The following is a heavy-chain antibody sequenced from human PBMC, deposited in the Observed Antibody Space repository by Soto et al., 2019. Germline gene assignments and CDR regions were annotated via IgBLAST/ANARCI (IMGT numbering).Heavy chain of an antibody. J-gene: IGHJ4*02. CDR3: AKDRRDRDFMHILVVDF. V-gene: IGHV3-30*18. CDR2: MSYDESKK. CDR1: GFRLSSYA. Sequence: QVRLVESGGGVVQPGGSLRLSCATSGFRLSSYAMHWVRQAPGKGLEWVALMSYDESKKYYADSVKGRFTISRDTSKNTLVLEMNNLRVEDTAVYYCAKDRRDRDFMHILVVDFWGQGALVTVSS. D-gene: IGHD2-15*01.